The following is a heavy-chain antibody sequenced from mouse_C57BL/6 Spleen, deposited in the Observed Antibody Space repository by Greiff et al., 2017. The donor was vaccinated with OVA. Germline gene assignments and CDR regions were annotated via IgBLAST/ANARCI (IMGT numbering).Heavy chain of an antibody. J-gene: IGHJ3*01. V-gene: IGHV5-9*01. CDR3: ATLCYYEYPWAY. Sequence: EVKLMESGGGLVQPGGSLKLSCAASGFTFSSYTMSWVRQTPEKRLEWVATISGGGGNTYYPDSVKGRFTISRDNAKNTLYLQMSSLRSEDTALDYCATLCYYEYPWAYWGQGTLVTVSA. D-gene: IGHD2-4*01. CDR1: GFTFSSYT. CDR2: ISGGGGNT.